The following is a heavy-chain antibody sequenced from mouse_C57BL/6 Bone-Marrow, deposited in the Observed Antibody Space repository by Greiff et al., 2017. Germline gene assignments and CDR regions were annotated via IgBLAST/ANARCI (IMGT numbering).Heavy chain of an antibody. V-gene: IGHV14-4*01. CDR1: GFNIKDDY. D-gene: IGHD2-4*01. J-gene: IGHJ4*01. CDR3: THLFYYDYEFYAMDY. Sequence: VQLQQSGAELVRPGASVKLSCTASGFNIKDDYMHWVKQRPEQGLEWIGWIDPENGDTEYASKFQGKATITADPSSNTAYLQLSSLTSEDTAVYYCTHLFYYDYEFYAMDYWGQGTSVTVSS. CDR2: IDPENGDT.